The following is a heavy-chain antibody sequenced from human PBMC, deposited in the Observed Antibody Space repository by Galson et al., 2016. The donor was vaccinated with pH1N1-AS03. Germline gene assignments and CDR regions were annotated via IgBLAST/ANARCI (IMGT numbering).Heavy chain of an antibody. CDR3: ARFEWSDSYCDY. J-gene: IGHJ4*02. D-gene: IGHD3-3*01. Sequence: SETLSLTCDVAGYSISSGYYWGWIRQAPGKALEYIGNIYHTGRTYYNLSLKSRVTISRDTSKNQLSLKVRSVPAADTAVYYCARFEWSDSYCDYWGQGMLVTVSS. CDR2: IYHTGRT. CDR1: GYSISSGYY. V-gene: IGHV4-38-2*01.